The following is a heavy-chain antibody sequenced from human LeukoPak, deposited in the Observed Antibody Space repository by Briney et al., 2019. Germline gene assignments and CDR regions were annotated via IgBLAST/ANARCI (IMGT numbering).Heavy chain of an antibody. V-gene: IGHV3-21*01. Sequence: PGGSRRLSCAASGFTFSSYSMNWVRQAPGKGLEWVSSISSSSSYIYYADSVKGRFTISRDNAKNSLYLQMNSLRAEDTAVYYCARERARTFDYWGQGTLVTVSS. J-gene: IGHJ4*02. CDR2: ISSSSSYI. CDR3: ARERARTFDY. CDR1: GFTFSSYS.